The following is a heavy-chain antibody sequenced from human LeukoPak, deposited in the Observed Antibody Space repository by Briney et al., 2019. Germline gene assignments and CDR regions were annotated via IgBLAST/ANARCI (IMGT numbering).Heavy chain of an antibody. CDR2: FDPEDGET. CDR1: GYTLTELS. D-gene: IGHD3-10*01. J-gene: IGHJ6*03. CDR3: ARDPHYYYGSGSYYEHYYYYYYMNV. V-gene: IGHV1-24*01. Sequence: ASVKVSCKVSGYTLTELSMHWVRQAPGKGLEWMGGFDPEDGETIYAQKFQGRVTMTEDTSTDTAYMELSSLRSEDTAVYYCARDPHYYYGSGSYYEHYYYYYYMNVWGKGTTVTVSS.